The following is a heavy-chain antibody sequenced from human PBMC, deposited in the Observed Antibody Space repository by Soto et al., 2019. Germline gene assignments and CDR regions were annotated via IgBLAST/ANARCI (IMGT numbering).Heavy chain of an antibody. CDR2: ISYDGSNK. D-gene: IGHD1-26*01. CDR1: GFTFSSYG. CDR3: AKDAEGAADWYFDL. V-gene: IGHV3-30*18. Sequence: QVQLVESGGGVVQPGRSLRLSCAASGFTFSSYGMHWVRQAPGKGLEWVAVISYDGSNKYYADSVKGRFTISRDNSKNTLYLQMNSLRAEDTAVYYCAKDAEGAADWYFDLWGRGTLVTVSS. J-gene: IGHJ2*01.